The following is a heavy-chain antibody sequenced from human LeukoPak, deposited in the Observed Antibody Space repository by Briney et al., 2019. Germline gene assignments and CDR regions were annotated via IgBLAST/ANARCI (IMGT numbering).Heavy chain of an antibody. CDR3: ARQLGYCSGGSCHFDN. D-gene: IGHD2-15*01. J-gene: IGHJ4*02. CDR2: ISGSGGST. Sequence: GGSLRLSXAASGFTFSSYAMSWVRQAPGRGLEWVTAISGSGGSTYHADSVKGRFTISRDNSKNTVHLQMNSLRAEDTAVYHCARQLGYCSGGSCHFDNWGQGTLVTVSS. CDR1: GFTFSSYA. V-gene: IGHV3-23*01.